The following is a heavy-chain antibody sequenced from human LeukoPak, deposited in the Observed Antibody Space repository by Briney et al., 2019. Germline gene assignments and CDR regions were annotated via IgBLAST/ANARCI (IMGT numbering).Heavy chain of an antibody. CDR1: GFTFSSYG. J-gene: IGHJ4*02. CDR3: AKDQYDYVWGSYPQGY. CDR2: IRYDGSNK. D-gene: IGHD3-16*02. Sequence: GGSLRLSCAASGFTFSSYGMHWVRQAPGKGLEWVAFIRYDGSNKYYADSVKGRFTISRDNSKNTLYLQMNSLRAEDTAVYYCAKDQYDYVWGSYPQGYWGQGTLVTVSS. V-gene: IGHV3-30*02.